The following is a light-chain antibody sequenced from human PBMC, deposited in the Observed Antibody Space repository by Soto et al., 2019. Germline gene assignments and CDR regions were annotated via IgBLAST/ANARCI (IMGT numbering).Light chain of an antibody. Sequence: QSVLTQPPSASGSPGQSVAISCTGTSSDVGRYNYVSWYQQHPGKAPKLMIYEVNKRPSGVPDRFSGSKSGNTASLTVSGLQAEDEADYYCSSYACSPNVFGTGIKVAVL. J-gene: IGLJ1*01. CDR3: SSYACSPNV. CDR2: EVN. V-gene: IGLV2-8*01. CDR1: SSDVGRYNY.